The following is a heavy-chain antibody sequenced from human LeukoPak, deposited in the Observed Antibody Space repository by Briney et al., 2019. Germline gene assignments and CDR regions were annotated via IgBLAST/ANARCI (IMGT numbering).Heavy chain of an antibody. CDR3: ARQGYSSGYYFMAY. D-gene: IGHD3-22*01. Sequence: SETLSLTCTVSGGSISSYYWSWIRQPPGKGLEWIGYIYYSGSTNYNPSLKSRVTISVDTSKNQFSLKLSSVTAADTAVYYCARQGYSSGYYFMAYWGQGTLVTVSS. V-gene: IGHV4-59*08. J-gene: IGHJ4*02. CDR1: GGSISSYY. CDR2: IYYSGST.